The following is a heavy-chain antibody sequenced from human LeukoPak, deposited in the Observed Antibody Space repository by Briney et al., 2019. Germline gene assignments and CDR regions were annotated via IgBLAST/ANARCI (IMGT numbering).Heavy chain of an antibody. CDR2: ISWNSGSI. D-gene: IGHD3-22*01. Sequence: GGSLRLSCAASGFTFDDYAMHWVRQAPGKGLEWVSGISWNSGSIGYADSVKGRFTISRDNAKNSLYLQMNSLRAEDTAVYYCARGADGITMIVVASNGLDYWGQGTLVTVSS. CDR1: GFTFDDYA. V-gene: IGHV3-9*01. J-gene: IGHJ4*02. CDR3: ARGADGITMIVVASNGLDY.